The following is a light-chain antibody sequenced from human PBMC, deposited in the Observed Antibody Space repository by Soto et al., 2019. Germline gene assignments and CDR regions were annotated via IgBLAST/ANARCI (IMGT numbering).Light chain of an antibody. V-gene: IGKV3-20*01. Sequence: EIVWAQSPGTLSLTPGERATLSCRASQSVSNNYLAWYQQKPGQAPRLLIYGASNRATGIADRFSGSGSGTDFTLTISRLEPEDFEVYYCQQYGSSKTFGQGTKVEIK. CDR3: QQYGSSKT. CDR1: QSVSNNY. J-gene: IGKJ1*01. CDR2: GAS.